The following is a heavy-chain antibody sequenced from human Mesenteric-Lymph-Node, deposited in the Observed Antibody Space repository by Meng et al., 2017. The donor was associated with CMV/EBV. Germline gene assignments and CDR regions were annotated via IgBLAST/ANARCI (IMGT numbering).Heavy chain of an antibody. V-gene: IGHV4-34*01. CDR3: ARGSSYDILTGYFDY. CDR2: INHSGST. J-gene: IGHJ4*02. D-gene: IGHD3-9*01. Sequence: VQLHPLGAGLLKPSETLSVTCAVYGGSFSGYYWNWIRQSPEKGLEWIGEINHSGSTTYNPSFTSRIIISVDTSTNQISLNMSSVTAADTAVYYCARGSSYDILTGYFDYWGQGALVTVSS. CDR1: GGSFSGYY.